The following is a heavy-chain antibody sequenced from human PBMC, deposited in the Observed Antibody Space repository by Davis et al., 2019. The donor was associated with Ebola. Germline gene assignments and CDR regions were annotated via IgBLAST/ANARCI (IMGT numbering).Heavy chain of an antibody. J-gene: IGHJ6*02. D-gene: IGHD1-1*01. V-gene: IGHV1-8*02. CDR2: MNPNSGNT. Sequence: ASVKVSCKASGGTFSGSGVSWVRQATGQGLEWMGWMNPNSGNTGYAQKFQGRVTMTRNPSISTAYMKLSSLRSEDTAVYYCARDLWTEGTVYGMDVWGQGTTVTVSS. CDR1: GGTFSGSG. CDR3: ARDLWTEGTVYGMDV.